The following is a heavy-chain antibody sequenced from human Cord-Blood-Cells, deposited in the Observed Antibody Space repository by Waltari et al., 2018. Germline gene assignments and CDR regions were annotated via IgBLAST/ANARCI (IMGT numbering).Heavy chain of an antibody. V-gene: IGHV4-34*01. CDR2: INHSGST. CDR3: ARGSRWLRFFDY. D-gene: IGHD5-12*01. J-gene: IGHJ4*02. Sequence: QVQLQQWGAGLLKPSETLSLTCAVYGGSFSGYYWSWIRQHPGKGLEWIGEINHSGSTDYNPSLKSRVTISVDTSKNQFSLKLSSVTAADTAVYYCARGSRWLRFFDYWGQGTLVTVSS. CDR1: GGSFSGYY.